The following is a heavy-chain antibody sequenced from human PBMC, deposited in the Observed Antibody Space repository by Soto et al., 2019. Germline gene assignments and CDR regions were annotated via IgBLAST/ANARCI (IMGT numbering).Heavy chain of an antibody. CDR3: ARYDFWSCYYQS. CDR2: IYYSGST. J-gene: IGHJ5*02. Sequence: PSETLSLTCTVSGGSISSSAYYLSWVRQHPGKGMEWIGYIYYSGSTYYSPSLKSRLTISVDTSKYQFALKLSYVTAADTAMYYWARYDFWSCYYQSWGQGTLVTVSS. V-gene: IGHV4-31*03. CDR1: GGSISSSAYY. D-gene: IGHD3-3*01.